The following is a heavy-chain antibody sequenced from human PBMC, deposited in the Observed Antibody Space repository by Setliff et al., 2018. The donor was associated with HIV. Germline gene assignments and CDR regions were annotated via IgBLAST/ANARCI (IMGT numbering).Heavy chain of an antibody. D-gene: IGHD3-3*01. V-gene: IGHV3-21*01. CDR2: ISSISTYI. CDR1: GGSFSGFY. Sequence: PSETLSLTCAVYGGSFSGFYWSWIRQAPGKGLEWVSSISSISTYIYYADSVKGRFTISRDNAKNSLYLQMNSLRAEDTAVYYCARDPRPKFWSGNSPFDYWGQGTLVTVSS. J-gene: IGHJ4*02. CDR3: ARDPRPKFWSGNSPFDY.